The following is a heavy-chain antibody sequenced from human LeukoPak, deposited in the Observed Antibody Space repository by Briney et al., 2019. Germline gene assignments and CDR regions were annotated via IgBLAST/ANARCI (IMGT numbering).Heavy chain of an antibody. V-gene: IGHV4-38-2*02. CDR3: AREGGMVYSYGYLYYFDY. CDR1: GYSISSGYY. J-gene: IGHJ4*02. D-gene: IGHD5-18*01. CDR2: IYHSGST. Sequence: KPSETLSLTCTVSGYSISSGYYWGWIRQPPGKGLQWIGSIYHSGSTYYNPSLKSRVTISVDTSKNQFSLKLSSVTAADTAVYYCAREGGMVYSYGYLYYFDYWGQGTLVTVSS.